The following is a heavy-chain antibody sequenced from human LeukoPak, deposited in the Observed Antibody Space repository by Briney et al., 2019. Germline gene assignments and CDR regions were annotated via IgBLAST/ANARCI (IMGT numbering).Heavy chain of an antibody. D-gene: IGHD3-3*01. J-gene: IGHJ4*02. CDR2: FDPEDGET. CDR3: ATVSDFWSGSFDY. CDR1: GYTLTELS. V-gene: IGHV1-24*01. Sequence: GASVKVSCKVSGYTLTELSMHWVRQAPGKGLEWMGGFDPEDGETIYAQKFQGSVTMTEDTSTDTAYMELSSLRSEDTAVYYCATVSDFWSGSFDYWGQGTLVTVSS.